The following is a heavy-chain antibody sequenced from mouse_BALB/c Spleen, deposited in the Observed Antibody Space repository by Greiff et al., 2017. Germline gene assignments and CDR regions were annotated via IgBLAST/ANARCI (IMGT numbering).Heavy chain of an antibody. V-gene: IGHV5-6-5*01. CDR2: ISSGGST. J-gene: IGHJ2*01. D-gene: IGHD1-1*01. CDR1: GFTFSSYA. CDR3: ANYYGYFDY. Sequence: EVKLVESGGGLVKPGGSLKLSCAASGFTFSSYAMSWVRQTPEKRLERVASISSGGSTYYPDSVKGRFTISRDNARNILYLQMSSLRSEDTAMYYCANYYGYFDYWGQGTTLTVSS.